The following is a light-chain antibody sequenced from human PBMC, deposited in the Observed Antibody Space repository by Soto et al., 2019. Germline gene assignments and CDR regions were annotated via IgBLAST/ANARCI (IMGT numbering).Light chain of an antibody. Sequence: EIVLTQSPANLSLSQGSSSTLSGMASPSVSSYLAWYQQKPGQAPRLLIYDASNRATGIPPRFSGSGSGTDFTLTISSLEPEDFAVYYCQQRSNWPPWTFGQGTKVDIK. J-gene: IGKJ1*01. CDR3: QQRSNWPPWT. CDR2: DAS. CDR1: PSVSSY. V-gene: IGKV3-11*01.